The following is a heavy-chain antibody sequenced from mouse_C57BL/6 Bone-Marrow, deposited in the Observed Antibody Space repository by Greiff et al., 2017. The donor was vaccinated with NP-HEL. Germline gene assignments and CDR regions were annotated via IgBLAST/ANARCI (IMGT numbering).Heavy chain of an antibody. CDR3: ARYGIYLSLFDV. CDR2: IFPSDSET. J-gene: IGHJ2*01. V-gene: IGHV1-61*01. Sequence: QVQLQQPGAELVRPGSSVKLSCKASGYTFTNYWLDWVKQRPGHGLEWIGNIFPSDSETHYNQKFKDKATLTVDISSNTAYLKLSSLTSEDSAVYYCARYGIYLSLFDVWGQGTTLTVSS. D-gene: IGHD2-1*01. CDR1: GYTFTNYW.